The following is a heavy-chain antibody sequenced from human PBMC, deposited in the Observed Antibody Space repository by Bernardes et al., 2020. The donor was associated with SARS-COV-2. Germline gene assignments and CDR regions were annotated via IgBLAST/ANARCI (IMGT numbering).Heavy chain of an antibody. CDR1: GFAFNMYD. CDR2: IRRDESQT. J-gene: IGHJ4*02. Sequence: GGSLRLSCAASGFAFNMYDMTWVRQSPGKGLEWVANIRRDESQTYYMDSVKGRFTTSRDNANNSLYLLMNNLRAEDTATYYCASDRDANTWHDFWGPGTLVTVSS. D-gene: IGHD2-2*01. CDR3: ASDRDANTWHDF. V-gene: IGHV3-7*03.